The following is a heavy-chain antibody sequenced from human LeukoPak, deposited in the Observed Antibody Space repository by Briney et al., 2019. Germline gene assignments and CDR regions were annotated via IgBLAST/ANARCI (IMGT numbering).Heavy chain of an antibody. CDR2: VDPEDGET. D-gene: IGHD3-10*01. Sequence: GASVKVSCKASGYTFTDYYMHWVRQAPGKGLEWMGRVDPEDGETIYAEKFQGRVTITADTSTDTAYMELSSLRSEDTAVYYCATVPVYYYGSGPFDYWGQGTLVTVSS. CDR1: GYTFTDYY. CDR3: ATVPVYYYGSGPFDY. V-gene: IGHV1-69-2*01. J-gene: IGHJ4*02.